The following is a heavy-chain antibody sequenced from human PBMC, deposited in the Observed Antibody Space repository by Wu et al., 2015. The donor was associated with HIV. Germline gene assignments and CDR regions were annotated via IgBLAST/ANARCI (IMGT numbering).Heavy chain of an antibody. CDR1: GNTFTTYY. CDR3: ASPRSPGFSSAWPTYFDY. Sequence: QVQLVQSGAEVKKPGASVKVSCKTSGNTFTTYYFHWVRQAPGQGLEWMGGIIPLFGTTDYAQIFQGRVTITTDESTSTAYMRLSSLRSEDTAVYYCASPRSPGFSSAWPTYFDYWGQGTLVTVSS. V-gene: IGHV1-69*01. D-gene: IGHD6-19*01. J-gene: IGHJ4*02. CDR2: IIPLFGTT.